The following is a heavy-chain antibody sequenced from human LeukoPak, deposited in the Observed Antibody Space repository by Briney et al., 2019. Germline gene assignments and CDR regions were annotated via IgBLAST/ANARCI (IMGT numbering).Heavy chain of an antibody. CDR2: INHSGST. J-gene: IGHJ6*03. CDR1: GGSFSGYY. Sequence: RTSETLSLTCAVYGGSFSGYYWSWIRQPPGKGLEWIGEINHSGSTNYNPSLKSRVTISVDTSKNQFSLKLSSVTAADTAVYYCASQYDILTGYYYYYYYMDVWGKGTTVTVSS. D-gene: IGHD3-9*01. CDR3: ASQYDILTGYYYYYYYMDV. V-gene: IGHV4-34*01.